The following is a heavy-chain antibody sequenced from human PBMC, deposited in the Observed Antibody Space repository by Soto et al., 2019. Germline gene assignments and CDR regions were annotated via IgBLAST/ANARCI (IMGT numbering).Heavy chain of an antibody. J-gene: IGHJ5*02. D-gene: IGHD2-15*01. CDR2: IRNKATDYTT. Sequence: GGSLRLSCAASGFTFTDYYIDWVRQAPGKGLEWVGRIRNKATDYTTEWSASVKGRFTLSRDDSKNSVYMVMNSLKTEDTAVYYCGTDTKCSAGGCSAWTWGQGTLVTVSS. CDR1: GFTFTDYY. V-gene: IGHV3-72*01. CDR3: GTDTKCSAGGCSAWT.